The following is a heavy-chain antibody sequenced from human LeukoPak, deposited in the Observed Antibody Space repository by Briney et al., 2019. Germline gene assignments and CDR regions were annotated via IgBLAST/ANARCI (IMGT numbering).Heavy chain of an antibody. J-gene: IGHJ4*02. CDR3: VSVTEYDHLWGSYQHFDF. D-gene: IGHD3-16*02. CDR2: FDPEDGET. CDR1: GYTLTDLS. V-gene: IGHV1-24*01. Sequence: ASVKVSCKVSGYTLTDLSIHWVRQAPGNGLEWMGGFDPEDGETIYAQKFQGRVTMTEDTSTDTAYMELSSLRSEDTAVYYCVSVTEYDHLWGSYQHFDFWGQGTLVTVSS.